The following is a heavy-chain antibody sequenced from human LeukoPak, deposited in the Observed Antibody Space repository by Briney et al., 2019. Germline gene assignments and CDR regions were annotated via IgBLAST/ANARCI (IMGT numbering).Heavy chain of an antibody. CDR1: GGSISSYY. CDR2: IYTSGST. V-gene: IGHV4-4*07. J-gene: IGHJ6*03. Sequence: SETLSLTCTVSGGSISSYYWSWIRRPAGKGLEWIGRIYTSGSTNYNPSLKSRVTMSVDTSKNQFSLKLSSVTAADTAVYYCAREGSGWYRSYFYYYMDVWGKGTTVTVSS. D-gene: IGHD6-19*01. CDR3: AREGSGWYRSYFYYYMDV.